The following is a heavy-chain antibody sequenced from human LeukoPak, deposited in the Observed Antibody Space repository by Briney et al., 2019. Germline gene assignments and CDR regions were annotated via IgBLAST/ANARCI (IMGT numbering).Heavy chain of an antibody. CDR2: IYTSGST. CDR3: AMNYYYSSGYYLNWFDP. V-gene: IGHV4-4*07. J-gene: IGHJ5*02. D-gene: IGHD3-22*01. CDR1: GGSISSYY. Sequence: PSETLSFTCTVSGGSISSYYRSWIRQPARKGLEWIGSIYTSGSTNYNPALKSRVTMSVGTSKNQFSLKLSSVTAADTAVYYCAMNYYYSSGYYLNWFDPWGQGTLVTVSS.